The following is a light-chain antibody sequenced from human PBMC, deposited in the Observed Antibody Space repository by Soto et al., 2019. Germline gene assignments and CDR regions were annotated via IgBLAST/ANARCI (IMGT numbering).Light chain of an antibody. CDR1: SSDVGGYNF. J-gene: IGLJ1*01. V-gene: IGLV2-14*03. CDR2: DVS. Sequence: QSVLTQPASVSGSPGQSITISCTGTSSDVGGYNFVSWYQQHPGKAPKLMIYDVSNRPSGVSNRFSGSTSGNTASLTISGLQDADEADYYCSSYTGGSTLVVFGTGTQLTFL. CDR3: SSYTGGSTLVV.